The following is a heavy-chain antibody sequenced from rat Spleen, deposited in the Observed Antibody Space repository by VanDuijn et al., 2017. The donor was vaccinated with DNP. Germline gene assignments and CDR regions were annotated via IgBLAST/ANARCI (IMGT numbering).Heavy chain of an antibody. V-gene: IGHV4-2*01. D-gene: IGHD1-10*01. Sequence: EVQLVESGGGLVQPGRSLKLSCAASGFNFNYYWMGWVRQAPGKGLEWIGEINQDGNTINYFPSLKDKFTISRDNAQNTLYLQMSKLGSEDTAIYYCSRATSTADYFDFWGQGVMVTVSS. J-gene: IGHJ2*01. CDR3: SRATSTADYFDF. CDR1: GFNFNYYW. CDR2: INQDGNTI.